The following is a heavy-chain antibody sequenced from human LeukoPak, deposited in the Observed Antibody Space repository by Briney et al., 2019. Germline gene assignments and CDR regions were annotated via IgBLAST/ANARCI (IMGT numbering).Heavy chain of an antibody. V-gene: IGHV3-7*04. CDR1: GFTFSDNS. J-gene: IGHJ4*02. Sequence: GGSLRLSCAASGFTFSDNSMIWVRQAPGKGLEWVANIKQDGSEKYYVDSVKGRFTISRDNAKKSLYLQMNSLRAEDTAVYYCARGRSVDYWGQGTLVTVPS. D-gene: IGHD1-26*01. CDR2: IKQDGSEK. CDR3: ARGRSVDY.